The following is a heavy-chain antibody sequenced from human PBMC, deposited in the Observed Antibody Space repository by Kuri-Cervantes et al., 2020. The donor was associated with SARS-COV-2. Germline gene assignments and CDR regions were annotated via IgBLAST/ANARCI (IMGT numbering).Heavy chain of an antibody. J-gene: IGHJ6*02. CDR3: ARGLAYCGGDCYSDYYYYGMDV. CDR1: GGSISSYY. V-gene: IGHV4-59*01. Sequence: SETLSLTCTVSGGSISSYYWSWIRQPPGKGLEWIGYIYYSGSTNYNPSLKSRVTISVDTSKNQFSLKLSSVTAADTAVYYCARGLAYCGGDCYSDYYYYGMDVWGQGTTVTVSS. CDR2: IYYSGST. D-gene: IGHD2-21*02.